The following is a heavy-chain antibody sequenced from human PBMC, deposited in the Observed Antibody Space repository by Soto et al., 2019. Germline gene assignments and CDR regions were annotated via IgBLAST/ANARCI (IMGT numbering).Heavy chain of an antibody. Sequence: QVQLQESGPGLVKPSQTLSLTCNVSGGSISSGTSYWTWIRQHPGEGLEWIGHIYFTGATYSNPSLRRRLTMSVDTSKNQFSLKLTSVTAADTATSYCASIPRRGYSYGIDYWGQGTLVTVSS. CDR1: GGSISSGTSY. CDR2: IYFTGAT. D-gene: IGHD2-21*02. CDR3: ASIPRRGYSYGIDY. J-gene: IGHJ4*02. V-gene: IGHV4-31*03.